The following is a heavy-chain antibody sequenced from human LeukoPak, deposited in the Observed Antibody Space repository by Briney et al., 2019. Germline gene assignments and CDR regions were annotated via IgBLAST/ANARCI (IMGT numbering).Heavy chain of an antibody. CDR1: GFTFSSYA. V-gene: IGHV3-30*04. Sequence: GGSLRLSCAASGFTFSSYAMHWVRQAPGKGLEWVAVISYDGSNKYYADSVKGRFTISRDNSKNTLYLQMNSLRAEDTAVYYCARDRGAYSYGYFDYWGQGTLVTVSS. J-gene: IGHJ4*02. CDR2: ISYDGSNK. CDR3: ARDRGAYSYGYFDY. D-gene: IGHD5-18*01.